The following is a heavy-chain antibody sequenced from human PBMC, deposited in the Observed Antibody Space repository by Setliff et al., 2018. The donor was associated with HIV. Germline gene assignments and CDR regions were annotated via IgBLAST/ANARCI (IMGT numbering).Heavy chain of an antibody. J-gene: IGHJ5*02. V-gene: IGHV4-4*02. CDR1: GGYISSTNW. Sequence: SETLSLTCAVSGGYISSTNWWSWVRQTTGKGLEWIGEISHSGSTNYNPSLKSRVTILVDKSKNQFSLKLSSVTAADTAVYYCARDGGFGDQGGNWFDPWGQGTLVTVSS. CDR2: ISHSGST. D-gene: IGHD3-10*01. CDR3: ARDGGFGDQGGNWFDP.